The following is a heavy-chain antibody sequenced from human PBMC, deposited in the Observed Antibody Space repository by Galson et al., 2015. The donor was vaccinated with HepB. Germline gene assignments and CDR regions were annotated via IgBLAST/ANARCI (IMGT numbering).Heavy chain of an antibody. CDR1: GFTFSSYT. CDR3: AKDSQAYSSSLWYFDI. V-gene: IGHV3-23*01. D-gene: IGHD6-6*01. CDR2: ISGSGGST. Sequence: SLRLSCAASGFTFSSYTMGWVRQAPGKGLEWVPAISGSGGSTYYADSVKGRFTISRDNSRNALYLQMSSLRAEDTAVYYCAKDSQAYSSSLWYFDIWGRGTLVTVSS. J-gene: IGHJ2*01.